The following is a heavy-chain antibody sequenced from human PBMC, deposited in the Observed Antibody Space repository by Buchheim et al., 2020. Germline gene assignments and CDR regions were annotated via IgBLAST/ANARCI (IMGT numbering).Heavy chain of an antibody. CDR3: ARAGILRSLGDTVKFSYYYYYGMDV. CDR1: GGSISSGSYY. J-gene: IGHJ6*02. CDR2: IYTSGST. V-gene: IGHV4-61*02. D-gene: IGHD4-17*01. Sequence: QVQLQESGPGLVKPSQTLSLTCTVSGGSISSGSYYWSWIRQPAGKGLEWIGRIYTSGSTNYNPSLKSRVTISVDTSKNQFSLKLSSVTAADTAVYYCARAGILRSLGDTVKFSYYYYYGMDVWGQGTT.